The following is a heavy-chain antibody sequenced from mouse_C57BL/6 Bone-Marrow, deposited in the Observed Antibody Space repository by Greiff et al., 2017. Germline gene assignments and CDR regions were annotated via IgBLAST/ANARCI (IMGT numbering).Heavy chain of an antibody. V-gene: IGHV1-59*01. CDR3: AKLGLSWFAY. D-gene: IGHD4-1*01. Sequence: QVQLQQPGAELVRPGTSVKLSCKASGYTFTSYWMHWVKQRPGQGLEWIGVIDPSDSYTNYNQKFKGKATLTVDKSSSTAYMQLSSLTSEDSAVYYCAKLGLSWFAYWGQGTLVTVSA. J-gene: IGHJ3*01. CDR2: IDPSDSYT. CDR1: GYTFTSYW.